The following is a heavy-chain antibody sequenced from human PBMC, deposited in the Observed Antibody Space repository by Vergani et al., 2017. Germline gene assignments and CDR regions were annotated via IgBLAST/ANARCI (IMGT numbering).Heavy chain of an antibody. D-gene: IGHD2-21*01. Sequence: QLQLPESGSGLVKPSQTLSLTCAVSGGSISSGGYSWSWIRQPPGKGLEWIGYIYHSGSTYYNPSLTSRVTISVDRSKNQFSLKLSSVTAADTAVYYCARVDVDYYYMDVWGKGTTVTVSS. CDR2: IYHSGST. J-gene: IGHJ6*03. CDR1: GGSISSGGYS. CDR3: ARVDVDYYYMDV. V-gene: IGHV4-30-2*01.